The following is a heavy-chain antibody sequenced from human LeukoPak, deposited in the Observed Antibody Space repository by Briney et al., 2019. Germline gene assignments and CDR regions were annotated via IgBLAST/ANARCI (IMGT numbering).Heavy chain of an antibody. J-gene: IGHJ4*02. CDR3: TTISYVGGY. Sequence: GGSLRLSCAASKFTFSDYNMSWVRQAPGKGLEWVGRSITKTDGGTTDYAAPVKGRFTISRDDSKNTLYLQMNSLKTEDTAVYYCTTISYVGGYWGQGTLVTVSS. V-gene: IGHV3-15*01. D-gene: IGHD3-10*02. CDR1: KFTFSDYN. CDR2: SITKTDGGTT.